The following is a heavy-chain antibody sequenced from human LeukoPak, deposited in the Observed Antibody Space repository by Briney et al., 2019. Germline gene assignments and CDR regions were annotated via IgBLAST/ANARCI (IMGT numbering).Heavy chain of an antibody. CDR3: ARGGPRLYYYYMDV. J-gene: IGHJ6*03. CDR1: GGSISSYY. Sequence: SETLSLTCTVSGGSISSYYWSWIRQPPGKGLEWIGYIYYSGSTNYNPSLKSRVTISVDTSKNQFSLKLSSVTAADTAMYYCARGGPRLYYYYMDVWGKGTTVTISS. V-gene: IGHV4-59*01. CDR2: IYYSGST. D-gene: IGHD3-22*01.